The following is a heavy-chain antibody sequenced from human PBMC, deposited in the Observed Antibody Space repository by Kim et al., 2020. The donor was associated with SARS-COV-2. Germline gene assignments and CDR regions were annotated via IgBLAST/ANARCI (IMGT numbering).Heavy chain of an antibody. D-gene: IGHD2-21*01. CDR1: GVSISNSPSY. Sequence: SETLSLTCTVSGVSISNSPSYWAWIRQSPGKGLEWIGSISYSGSTYYNPSLKSRVTIFVDTSKNQFSLNLNSVTAADSAVFYCAKHKRQRGFSYGLPCGYPMDVWGQGTTVTVSS. CDR3: AKHKRQRGFSYGLPCGYPMDV. V-gene: IGHV4-39*01. J-gene: IGHJ6*02. CDR2: ISYSGST.